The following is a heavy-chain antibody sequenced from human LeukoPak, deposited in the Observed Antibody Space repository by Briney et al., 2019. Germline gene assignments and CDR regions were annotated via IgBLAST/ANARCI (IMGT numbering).Heavy chain of an antibody. J-gene: IGHJ4*02. CDR2: ISSSGSTI. D-gene: IGHD1-14*01. V-gene: IGHV3-48*03. Sequence: GGSLRLSCAASGFTFSSYEMDWVRQASGKGLEWVSYISSSGSTIYYADSVKGRFTIARDDSENTLFLQMNSLRAEDTAVYYCAKATGYLLWGQGTLVTVSS. CDR1: GFTFSSYE. CDR3: AKATGYLL.